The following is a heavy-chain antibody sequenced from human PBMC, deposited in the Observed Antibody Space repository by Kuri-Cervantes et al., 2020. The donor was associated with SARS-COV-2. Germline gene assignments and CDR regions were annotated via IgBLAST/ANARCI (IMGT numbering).Heavy chain of an antibody. CDR3: ARDSGLFSWVYSGYDPGIAFDI. V-gene: IGHV1-18*01. D-gene: IGHD5-12*01. CDR1: GYIFTSYG. J-gene: IGHJ6*02. CDR2: ISGYNGNT. Sequence: ASVKVSCKASGYIFTSYGISWVRQAPGQGLEWMGWISGYNGNTNYAQKLQGRVTMTTDTSTSTAYMELRSLRSDDTAVYYCARDSGLFSWVYSGYDPGIAFDIWGQGTTVTVSS.